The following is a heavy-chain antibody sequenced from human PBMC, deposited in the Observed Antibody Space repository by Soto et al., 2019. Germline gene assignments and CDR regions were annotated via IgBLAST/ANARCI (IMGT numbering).Heavy chain of an antibody. CDR2: SYYTGST. D-gene: IGHD4-17*01. CDR3: ARIHFGEVPSYYYYGMYV. CDR1: GGSFSRGDYY. V-gene: IGHV4-30-4*01. J-gene: IGHJ6*02. Sequence: QVQLQESGPGVVKPSQTLSLTCTVSGGSFSRGDYYWSWVRQPTGKGLEWIGYSYYTGSTFNNPSLKSRVSISIATSKTQFSLKLSSVTAADTAVYYCARIHFGEVPSYYYYGMYVWGQGTTVTFSS.